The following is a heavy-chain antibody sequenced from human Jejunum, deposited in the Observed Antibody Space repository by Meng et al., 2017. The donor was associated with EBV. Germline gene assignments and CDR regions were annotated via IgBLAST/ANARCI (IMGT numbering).Heavy chain of an antibody. CDR1: GDRFGTYS. J-gene: IGHJ4*02. D-gene: IGHD4-17*01. Sequence: QLVQSGAEGKKPGSSVKVSGKASGDRFGTYSVSWVRQAPGQGLEWMGNTVPIFGTTSYAQKFQGRVTITADESTRTAFMELRNLRSEDSAMYYCARAGGDYEDYWGQGTLVTVSS. CDR2: TVPIFGTT. V-gene: IGHV1-69*15. CDR3: ARAGGDYEDY.